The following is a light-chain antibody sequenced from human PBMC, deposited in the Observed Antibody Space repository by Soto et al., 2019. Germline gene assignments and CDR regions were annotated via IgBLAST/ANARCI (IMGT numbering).Light chain of an antibody. CDR2: GAS. CDR3: QQYGSSPSIT. J-gene: IGKJ5*01. V-gene: IGKV3-20*01. CDR1: QSVSSSY. Sequence: EIVLTQSPGTLSLSPGERATLSCRASQSVSSSYLAWYQQKPGQAPRLLIYGASSRATGIPDRFSGSGCRTHFTLTSSRLEPEDFAVYYCQQYGSSPSITFGQGTRLESK.